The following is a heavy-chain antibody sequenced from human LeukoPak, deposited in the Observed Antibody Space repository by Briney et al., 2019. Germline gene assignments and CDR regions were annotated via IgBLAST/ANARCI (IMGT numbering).Heavy chain of an antibody. CDR2: IGTAGNT. CDR3: ARSKSYSSGWTDFDY. V-gene: IGHV3-13*01. CDR1: GFTFSNYD. Sequence: GGSLRLSCAASGFTFSNYDMHWVRQAPGKGLEWVSVIGTAGNTYYLGSVKGRFTISRENAKNSLFLQMNSLSAGDTAIYYCARSKSYSSGWTDFDYWGQRTLVSVSS. J-gene: IGHJ4*02. D-gene: IGHD6-19*01.